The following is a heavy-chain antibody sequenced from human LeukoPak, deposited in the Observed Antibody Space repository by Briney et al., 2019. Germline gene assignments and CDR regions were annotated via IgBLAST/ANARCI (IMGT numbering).Heavy chain of an antibody. D-gene: IGHD3-10*01. J-gene: IGHJ4*02. Sequence: SVKVSCKAFGGTLSSYAISWVRQAPGQGLEWMGGIIPIFGTANYAQKFQGRVTITTDESTSTAYMELSSLRSEDTAVYYCARGYYGSGSQNLDYWGQGTLVTVSS. CDR1: GGTLSSYA. V-gene: IGHV1-69*05. CDR2: IIPIFGTA. CDR3: ARGYYGSGSQNLDY.